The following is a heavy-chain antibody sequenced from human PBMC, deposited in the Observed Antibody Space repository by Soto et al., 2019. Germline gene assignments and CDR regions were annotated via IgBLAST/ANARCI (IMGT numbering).Heavy chain of an antibody. V-gene: IGHV1-69*12. CDR3: ALDDSPVETAMISQSFYGMDV. J-gene: IGHJ6*01. CDR1: GDTFISYA. CDR2: VVPMFGIP. D-gene: IGHD5-18*01. Sequence: QVQLVQSGAEVKKPGSSVKVSCKSSGDTFISYAISWVRQAPGQGLEWMGGVVPMFGIPNYAQKFQGRVTIIADSSTSTAYREPSSLTTEDTAVYYRALDDSPVETAMISQSFYGMDVWGQRTPVTVSS.